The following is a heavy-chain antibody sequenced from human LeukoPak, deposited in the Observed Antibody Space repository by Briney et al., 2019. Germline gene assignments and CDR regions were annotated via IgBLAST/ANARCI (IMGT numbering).Heavy chain of an antibody. D-gene: IGHD3-22*01. V-gene: IGHV4-34*01. CDR2: INHSGST. CDR1: GGSFSGYY. J-gene: IGHJ4*02. Sequence: SETLSLTCAVYGGSFSGYYWSWIRQPPGKGLEWIGEINHSGSTNYNPSLKSRVTISVDTSKNQFSLKLSSVTAADTAVYYCASYYYDSSGYYYFDYWGQGTLVTVSS. CDR3: ASYYYDSSGYYYFDY.